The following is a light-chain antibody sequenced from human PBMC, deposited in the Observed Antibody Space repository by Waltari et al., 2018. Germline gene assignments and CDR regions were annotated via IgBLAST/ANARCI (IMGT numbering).Light chain of an antibody. CDR2: TAS. V-gene: IGKV1-9*01. J-gene: IGKJ4*01. CDR3: QQSKTYPLT. Sequence: DLQLTHSPSFMSASVGDRVTITCRASHYINNDLAWYQQKPGKGPKLLIYTASFLQSGVPSRFSGSGSGTEFTLSISSLQPEDFATYLCQQSKTYPLTFGGGTKVEIK. CDR1: HYINND.